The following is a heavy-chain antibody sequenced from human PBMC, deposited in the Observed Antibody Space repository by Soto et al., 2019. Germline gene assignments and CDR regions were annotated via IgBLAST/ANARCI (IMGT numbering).Heavy chain of an antibody. D-gene: IGHD3-22*01. CDR2: IYQSGST. Sequence: SETLSLTCAVSGYSIRSGDYWGFIRQPPGKGLELIGYIYQSGSTYYNPSLKSRVTISLDTSKKQFSLRLSSVTAADTAVYSCAKYDSSGWFDPWGQGTLVTVSS. V-gene: IGHV4-38-2*01. J-gene: IGHJ5*02. CDR1: GYSIRSGDY. CDR3: AKYDSSGWFDP.